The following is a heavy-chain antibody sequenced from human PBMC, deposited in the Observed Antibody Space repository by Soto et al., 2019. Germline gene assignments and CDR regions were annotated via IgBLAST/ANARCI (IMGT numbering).Heavy chain of an antibody. CDR2: ISSAGNTI. V-gene: IGHV3-11*01. Sequence: GGSLRLSCAVSGFIFSDYYMAWIRQAPGKGLEWISYISSAGNTIYYADSVKGRFTVSRDDDNNTLHLQMNSLRADDTSLYYCARGVRSSLTAIGGFDPWGQGTLVTVSS. CDR1: GFIFSDYY. D-gene: IGHD2-21*02. J-gene: IGHJ5*02. CDR3: ARGVRSSLTAIGGFDP.